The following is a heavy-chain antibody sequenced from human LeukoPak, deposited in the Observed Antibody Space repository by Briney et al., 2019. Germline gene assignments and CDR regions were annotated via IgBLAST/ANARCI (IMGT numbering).Heavy chain of an antibody. CDR1: GFTFSSYA. CDR2: ISYDGSNK. D-gene: IGHD6-19*01. J-gene: IGHJ4*02. V-gene: IGHV3-30-3*01. Sequence: GGSLRLSCAASGFTFSSYAMHWVRQAPGKGLEWVAVISYDGSNKYYADSVKGLFTISRDNSKNTLYLQMNSLRAEDTAVYYCARDRSSGYTLDYWGQGTLVTVSS. CDR3: ARDRSSGYTLDY.